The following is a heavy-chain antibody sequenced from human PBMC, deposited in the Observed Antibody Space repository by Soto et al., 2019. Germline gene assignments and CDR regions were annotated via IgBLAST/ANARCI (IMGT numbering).Heavy chain of an antibody. Sequence: QVQLVESGGGVVQPGRSLRLSCAASGFTFSSYGMHWVRQAPGKGLEWVAVIWYDGSNKYYADSVKGRFTISRDNSKNTLYLQMNSLRAEDTAVYYCARAYTAWGYGDYWYGMDVWGQGTTVTVSS. D-gene: IGHD4-17*01. CDR3: ARAYTAWGYGDYWYGMDV. CDR1: GFTFSSYG. V-gene: IGHV3-33*01. J-gene: IGHJ6*02. CDR2: IWYDGSNK.